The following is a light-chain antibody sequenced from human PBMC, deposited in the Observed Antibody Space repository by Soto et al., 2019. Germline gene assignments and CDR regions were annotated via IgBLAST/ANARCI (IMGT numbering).Light chain of an antibody. CDR2: GAS. CDR3: QHYNNWPPWT. Sequence: EVVFTQSPATLSLSPGERATLSCRASQSVSSYLAWYQQKPGQAPRLLIYGASIRATGIPARFSGSGSGTEFTLTISTLQSEDFAIYYCQHYNNWPPWTFGQGTKVDI. J-gene: IGKJ1*01. V-gene: IGKV3-15*01. CDR1: QSVSSY.